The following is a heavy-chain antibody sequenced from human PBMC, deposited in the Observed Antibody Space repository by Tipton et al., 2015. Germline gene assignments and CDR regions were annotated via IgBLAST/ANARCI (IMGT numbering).Heavy chain of an antibody. J-gene: IGHJ2*01. CDR2: SSNSGST. Sequence: TLSLTCTVSGGSISTYYWSWMRQPLGKGLEWIGYSSNSGSTNYNPSLKSRVTISLDTAKNQISLRLTSVTAADTAVYYCAKASPYYYDSSGFYWYFDLWGRGTLVTVSS. V-gene: IGHV4-59*01. D-gene: IGHD3-22*01. CDR1: GGSISTYY. CDR3: AKASPYYYDSSGFYWYFDL.